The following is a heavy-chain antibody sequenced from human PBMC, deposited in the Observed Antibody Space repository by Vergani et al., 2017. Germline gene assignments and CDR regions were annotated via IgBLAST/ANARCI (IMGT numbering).Heavy chain of an antibody. Sequence: EVQLVESGGGLVQPGGSLRLSCAASGFTFSSYSMNWVRQAPGKGLEWVSYISSSSSTINYADSVKGRFTISRDNAKNSLYLQMNSLRDEDTAVYYCARDSQRWGWLRDFDYWGQGTLVTVSS. D-gene: IGHD5-12*01. V-gene: IGHV3-48*02. CDR3: ARDSQRWGWLRDFDY. CDR1: GFTFSSYS. J-gene: IGHJ4*02. CDR2: ISSSSSTI.